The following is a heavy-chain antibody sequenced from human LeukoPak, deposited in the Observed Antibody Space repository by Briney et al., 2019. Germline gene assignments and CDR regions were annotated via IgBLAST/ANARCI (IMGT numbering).Heavy chain of an antibody. D-gene: IGHD3-22*01. J-gene: IGHJ3*01. CDR3: ARGYYDSSGYSNAFDL. Sequence: SETLSLTCTVSGGSISSGSYYWSWIRQTPGKGLEWIGYLHYSGNTNYNPSLNSRVTISVDTSRNQFSLNLRSVTAADTAVYYCARGYYDSSGYSNAFDLWGQGTMVIVSS. CDR2: LHYSGNT. CDR1: GGSISSGSYY. V-gene: IGHV4-61*01.